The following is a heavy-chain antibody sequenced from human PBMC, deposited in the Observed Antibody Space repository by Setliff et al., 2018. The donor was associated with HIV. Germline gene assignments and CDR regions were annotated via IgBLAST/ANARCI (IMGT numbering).Heavy chain of an antibody. J-gene: IGHJ6*03. CDR2: AHSSGNT. CDR1: GDSISSRFH. D-gene: IGHD7-27*01. V-gene: IGHV4-39*01. CDR3: ARQAGTYWGFVYYMDV. Sequence: PSETLSLTCTVSGDSISSRFHWGWIRQPPGKGLEWIAIAHSSGNTYYNPSLESRVSIAVDMSKSQLSLNLTSVTAADTAVYYCARQAGTYWGFVYYMDVCGKGTTVTVS.